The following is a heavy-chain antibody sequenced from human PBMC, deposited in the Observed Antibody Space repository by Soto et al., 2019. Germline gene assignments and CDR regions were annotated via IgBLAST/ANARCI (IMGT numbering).Heavy chain of an antibody. CDR3: ARRNVYGSGSYSFDY. CDR1: GYTFTNYA. CDR2: INAAIGNT. J-gene: IGHJ4*02. D-gene: IGHD3-10*01. Sequence: QVQLVQSGAEVKKPGASVKVSCKASGYTFTNYAMHWVRQAPGQRLEWMGWINAAIGNTKYSQKFQGSVTITRATSANTAYMELSSLRSEDTAVYYCARRNVYGSGSYSFDYWGQGTLVTVSS. V-gene: IGHV1-3*01.